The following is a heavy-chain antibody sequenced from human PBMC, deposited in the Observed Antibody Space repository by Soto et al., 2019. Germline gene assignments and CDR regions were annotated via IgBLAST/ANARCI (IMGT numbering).Heavy chain of an antibody. CDR3: ARDRYYGSGSWDYGMDV. CDR2: IIPIVGTG. J-gene: IGHJ6*02. V-gene: IGHV1-69*01. D-gene: IGHD3-10*01. CDR1: GGTFSSYA. Sequence: QVQLVQSGAEVKKPGSSVKVSCKASGGTFSSYAISWVRQAPGQGLEWMGVIIPIVGTGNYAQKFQGRVTITADESTSTAYMELSSLRSEDTAVYYCARDRYYGSGSWDYGMDVWGQGTTVTVSS.